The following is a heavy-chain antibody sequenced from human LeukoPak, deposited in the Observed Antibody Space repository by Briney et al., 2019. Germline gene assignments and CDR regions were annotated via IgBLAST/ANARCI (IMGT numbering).Heavy chain of an antibody. D-gene: IGHD2-21*01. CDR3: ARARGHMGFFDY. CDR2: IREDGGKQ. CDR1: GFNFDNFW. J-gene: IGHJ4*02. Sequence: GGSLRLSCAASGFNFDNFWMSWVRQAPGKGLEWVANIREDGGKQNYVDSVKGRFTISRDNAKSSVYLQQNSLRAEDTAVYYCARARGHMGFFDYWGQGSLVTVSS. V-gene: IGHV3-7*01.